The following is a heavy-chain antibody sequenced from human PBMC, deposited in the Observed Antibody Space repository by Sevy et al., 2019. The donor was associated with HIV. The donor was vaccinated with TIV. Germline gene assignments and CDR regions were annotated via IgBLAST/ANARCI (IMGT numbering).Heavy chain of an antibody. CDR2: INTSGST. Sequence: SETLSLTCTVSGDSFSSYFWAWIRQPAGKGLEWIGRINTSGSTNNNPSLRSRFTMSVDTSKSQFSLKVTSLTAADTAIYFCARSNWVTATNGFSKSYYFDYWGQGSLVTVSS. J-gene: IGHJ4*02. V-gene: IGHV4-4*07. CDR3: ARSNWVTATNGFSKSYYFDY. CDR1: GDSFSSYF. D-gene: IGHD7-27*01.